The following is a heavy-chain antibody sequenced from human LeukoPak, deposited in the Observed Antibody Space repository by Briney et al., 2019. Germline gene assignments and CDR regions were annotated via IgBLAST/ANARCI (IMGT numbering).Heavy chain of an antibody. CDR1: GFTFSDYY. CDR2: ISSSSSYI. Sequence: GGSLRLSCAASGFTFSDYYMGWLRPAPGRGLEWLSYISSSSSYIYYADSVKGRFTISRDSAKNSLYLQMNSLRAEDTAVYYCARDSNFDWFYFYYYMDVWGKGTTVTVSS. J-gene: IGHJ6*03. V-gene: IGHV3-11*06. CDR3: ARDSNFDWFYFYYYMDV. D-gene: IGHD3-9*01.